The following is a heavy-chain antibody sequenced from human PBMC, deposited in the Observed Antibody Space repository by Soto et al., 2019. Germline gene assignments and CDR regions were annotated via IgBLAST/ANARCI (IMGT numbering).Heavy chain of an antibody. D-gene: IGHD6-13*01. Sequence: SETLSLTCTFSGGSISSSSYCWGWIRQPPGKGLEWIGSIYYSGSTYYNPSLKSRVTISVDTSKNQFSLKLNSVTAADTAVYYCASSIAAAYNAIYFDYWGQGTLVTVSS. CDR1: GGSISSSSYC. CDR2: IYYSGST. J-gene: IGHJ4*02. V-gene: IGHV4-39*01. CDR3: ASSIAAAYNAIYFDY.